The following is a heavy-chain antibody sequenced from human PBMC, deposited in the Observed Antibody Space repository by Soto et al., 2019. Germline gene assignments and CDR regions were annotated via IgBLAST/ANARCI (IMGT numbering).Heavy chain of an antibody. CDR1: GYTFTGYY. CDR2: INPNSGGT. J-gene: IGHJ5*02. V-gene: IGHV1-2*02. D-gene: IGHD6-13*01. CDR3: ARYSSRWYSGWFDP. Sequence: ASVKVSCKASGYTFTGYYMHWVRQAPGQGLEWMGWINPNSGGTNYAQKFQGRVTMTRDTSISTAYMELSRLRSDDTAVYYCARYSSRWYSGWFDPWGQGTLVTVSS.